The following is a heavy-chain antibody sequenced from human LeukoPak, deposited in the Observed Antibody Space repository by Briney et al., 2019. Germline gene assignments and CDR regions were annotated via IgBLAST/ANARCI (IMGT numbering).Heavy chain of an antibody. CDR1: GYTFTSYG. V-gene: IGHV1-18*01. CDR3: ASYCSSTSCYGGDDY. CDR2: ISAYNGNT. Sequence: GASVKVSCKASGYTFTSYGISWVRQAPGQGLEWMGWISAYNGNTNYAQKLQGRVTITTDESTSTAYMELSSLRSEDTAVYYCASYCSSTSCYGGDDYWGQGTLVTVSS. J-gene: IGHJ4*02. D-gene: IGHD2-2*01.